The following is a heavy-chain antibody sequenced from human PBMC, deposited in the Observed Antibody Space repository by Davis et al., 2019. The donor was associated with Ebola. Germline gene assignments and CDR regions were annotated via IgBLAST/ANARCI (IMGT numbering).Heavy chain of an antibody. CDR1: GGSISSSNW. Sequence: PGGSLRLSCAVSGGSISSSNWWRWVRQPPGKGLEWIGEIYHSGSTNYNPSLKSRVTISVDKSKNQFSLKLSSVTAADTAVYYCARGPEVGAFDIWGQGTMVTVSS. CDR3: ARGPEVGAFDI. J-gene: IGHJ3*02. V-gene: IGHV4-4*02. CDR2: IYHSGST. D-gene: IGHD3-3*01.